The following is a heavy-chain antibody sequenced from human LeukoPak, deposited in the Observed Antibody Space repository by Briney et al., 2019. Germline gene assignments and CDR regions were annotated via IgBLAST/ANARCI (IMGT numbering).Heavy chain of an antibody. Sequence: PGGSLRLSCAASGFTISSNYMSWVRQAPGKGLEWVSVIYSGGSTYYADSLKGRFTISRDNSKNTLYLQMNSLRAEDTAVYYCARDSLTLRDYWGQGTLVTVSS. CDR2: IYSGGST. CDR1: GFTISSNY. J-gene: IGHJ4*02. CDR3: ARDSLTLRDY. V-gene: IGHV3-53*01.